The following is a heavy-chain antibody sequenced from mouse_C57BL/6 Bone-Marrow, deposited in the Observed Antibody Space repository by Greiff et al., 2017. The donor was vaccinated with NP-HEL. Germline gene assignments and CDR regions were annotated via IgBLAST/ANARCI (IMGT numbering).Heavy chain of an antibody. CDR3: ARSDTTVPFAY. Sequence: VHVKQSGPELVKPGASVKIPCKASGYTFTDYNMDWVKQSHGKSLEWIGDINPNNGGTIYNQKFKGKATLTVDKSSSTAYMELRSLTSEDTAVYYCARSDTTVPFAYWGQGTLVTVSA. V-gene: IGHV1-18*01. D-gene: IGHD1-1*01. CDR1: GYTFTDYN. J-gene: IGHJ3*01. CDR2: INPNNGGT.